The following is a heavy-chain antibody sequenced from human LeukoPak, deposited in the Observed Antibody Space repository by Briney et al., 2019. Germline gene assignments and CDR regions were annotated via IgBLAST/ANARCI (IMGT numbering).Heavy chain of an antibody. CDR2: IYYSGST. J-gene: IGHJ4*02. D-gene: IGHD2-15*01. CDR3: ARDSCGGGSCYPGY. CDR1: GGSVSSGSYY. Sequence: PSETLSLTCTVSGGSVSSGSYYRSWIRQPPGKGLEWIGYIYYSGSTNYNPSLKSRVTISVDTSKNQFSLKLSSVTAADTAVYYCARDSCGGGSCYPGYWGQGTLVTVSS. V-gene: IGHV4-61*01.